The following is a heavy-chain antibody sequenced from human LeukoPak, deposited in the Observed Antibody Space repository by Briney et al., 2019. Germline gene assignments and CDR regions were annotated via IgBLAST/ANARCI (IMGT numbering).Heavy chain of an antibody. CDR1: GGSISSYY. J-gene: IGHJ1*01. CDR2: IYYSGST. D-gene: IGHD3-22*01. CDR3: ARVGYDSSGYYWYFQH. Sequence: PSETLSLTCTVSGGSISSYYWSWIRQPPGKGLEWIGYIYYSGSTNYNPSLKSRVTKAVDTFKNQFSLKLSSVTAADTAVYYCARVGYDSSGYYWYFQHWGQGTLVTVSS. V-gene: IGHV4-59*01.